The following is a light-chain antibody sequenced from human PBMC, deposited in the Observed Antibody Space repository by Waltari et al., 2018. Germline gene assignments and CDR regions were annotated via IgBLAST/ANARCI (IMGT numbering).Light chain of an antibody. CDR3: QQGYSRVT. Sequence: DIQVTQSPSSLSASVGDRVTITCRTSQNIRNYLNWYQQKPGKAPKLLIYAASSLQSDVPSRFSGSGSGADFTLTISSLQPEDYGTYYCQQGYSRVTFGQGTRLEIK. CDR2: AAS. V-gene: IGKV1-39*01. CDR1: QNIRNY. J-gene: IGKJ5*01.